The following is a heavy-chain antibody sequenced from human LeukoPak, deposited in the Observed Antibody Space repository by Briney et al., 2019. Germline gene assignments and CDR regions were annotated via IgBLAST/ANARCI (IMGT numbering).Heavy chain of an antibody. Sequence: ASVKVSCKASGYTFTGYYMHWVRQAPGQGLEWMGWINPNSGGTNYAQKFQGRVTMTRDTSISTAYMELSRLRSDDTAVYYCARVVEMATIGYFDYWGQGTLVAVSS. J-gene: IGHJ4*02. D-gene: IGHD5-24*01. CDR2: INPNSGGT. CDR3: ARVVEMATIGYFDY. V-gene: IGHV1-2*02. CDR1: GYTFTGYY.